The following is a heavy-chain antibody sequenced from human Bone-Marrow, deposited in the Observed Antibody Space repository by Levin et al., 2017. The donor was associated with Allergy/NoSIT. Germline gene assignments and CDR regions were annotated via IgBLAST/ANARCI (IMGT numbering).Heavy chain of an antibody. V-gene: IGHV3-9*01. CDR2: VSWNSGQI. CDR3: AKALGATVTTSIDH. D-gene: IGHD4-17*01. Sequence: PGGSLRLSCAASGFNFDVYAIHWVRQVPGRGLEWVSGVSWNSGQIDYADSVKGRFTISRDNAKTSVYLQMNSLRPEDTALYYCAKALGATVTTSIDHWGQGNLVTVSS. J-gene: IGHJ4*02. CDR1: GFNFDVYA.